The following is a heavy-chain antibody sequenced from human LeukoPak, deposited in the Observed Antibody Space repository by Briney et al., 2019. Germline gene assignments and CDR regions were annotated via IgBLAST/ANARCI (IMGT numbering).Heavy chain of an antibody. V-gene: IGHV3-30*03. CDR3: VRGALYMYYFDY. D-gene: IGHD3-10*01. CDR2: ISYDGSNK. J-gene: IGHJ4*02. Sequence: PGRSLRLSCAASGFTFSSYGMHWVRQAPGKGLEWVAVISYDGSNKYYADSVKGRFTISRDNSKNTLYLQMNSLRAEDTAVYYCVRGALYMYYFDYWGQGTLVTVSS. CDR1: GFTFSSYG.